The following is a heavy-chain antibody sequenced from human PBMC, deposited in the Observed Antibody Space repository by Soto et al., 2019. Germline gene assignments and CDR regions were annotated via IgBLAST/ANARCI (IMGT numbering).Heavy chain of an antibody. CDR2: IIPIFGTA. CDR1: GGTFSSYA. Sequence: SVKVSCKASGGTFSSYAISWVRQAPGQGLEWMGGIIPIFGTANYAQKFQGRVTITADKSTSTAYMELSSLRSEDTAVCYCASPRGAPGHFQHWGQGTLVTVSS. V-gene: IGHV1-69*06. J-gene: IGHJ1*01. CDR3: ASPRGAPGHFQH.